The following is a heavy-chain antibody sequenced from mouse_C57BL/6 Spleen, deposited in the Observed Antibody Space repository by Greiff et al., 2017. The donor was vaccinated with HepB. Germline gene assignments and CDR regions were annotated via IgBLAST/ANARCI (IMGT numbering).Heavy chain of an antibody. Sequence: EVKLQESGGGLVQPKGSLKLSCAASGFTFNTYAMHWVRQAPGKGLEWVARIRSKSSNYATYYADSVKDRFTISRDDSQSMLYLQMNNLKTEDTAMYYCVRTDYYGSSYGDWYFDVWGTGTTVTVSS. D-gene: IGHD1-1*01. CDR1: GFTFNTYA. CDR2: IRSKSSNYAT. V-gene: IGHV10-3*01. CDR3: VRTDYYGSSYGDWYFDV. J-gene: IGHJ1*03.